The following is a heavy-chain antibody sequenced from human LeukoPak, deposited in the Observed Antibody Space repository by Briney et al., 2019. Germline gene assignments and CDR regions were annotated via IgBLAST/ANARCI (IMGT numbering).Heavy chain of an antibody. CDR1: GFTFSSYG. CDR2: IRYDGSNK. J-gene: IGHJ6*03. D-gene: IGHD4-23*01. CDR3: AKGVWPQYGGNSFYYYMDV. Sequence: GGSPRLSCAASGFTFSSYGMHWVRQAPGKGLEWVAFIRYDGSNKYYADSVKGRFTISRDNSKNTLYLQMNSLRAEDTAVYYCAKGVWPQYGGNSFYYYMDVWGKGTTVTVSS. V-gene: IGHV3-30*02.